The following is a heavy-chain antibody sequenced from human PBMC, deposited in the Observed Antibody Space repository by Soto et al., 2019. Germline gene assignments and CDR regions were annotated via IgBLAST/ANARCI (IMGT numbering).Heavy chain of an antibody. CDR1: GFTFSSYE. D-gene: IGHD2-15*01. J-gene: IGHJ6*02. Sequence: EVQLVESGGGLVQPGGFLRLSCAASGFTFSSYEMNWVRQAPGKGLEWVSYISSSGSTIYYADSVKGRFTISRDNAKNSLYLQMNSLRAEDTAVYYCARDRGGFCSGGSCSYYGMDVWGQGTTVTVSS. CDR3: ARDRGGFCSGGSCSYYGMDV. V-gene: IGHV3-48*03. CDR2: ISSSGSTI.